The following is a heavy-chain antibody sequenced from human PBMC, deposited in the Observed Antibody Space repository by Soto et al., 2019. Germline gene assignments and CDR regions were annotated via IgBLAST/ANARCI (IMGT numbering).Heavy chain of an antibody. V-gene: IGHV3-74*01. CDR2: INSDGSST. D-gene: IGHD2-15*01. CDR3: ARDRSEDIVVVVAMNWFDP. CDR1: GFTFSSYW. Sequence: GGSLRLSCAASGFTFSSYWMHWVRQAPGKGLVWVSRINSDGSSTSYADSVKGRFTISRDNAKNTLCLQMNSLRAEDTAVYYCARDRSEDIVVVVAMNWFDPWGQGTLVTVSS. J-gene: IGHJ5*02.